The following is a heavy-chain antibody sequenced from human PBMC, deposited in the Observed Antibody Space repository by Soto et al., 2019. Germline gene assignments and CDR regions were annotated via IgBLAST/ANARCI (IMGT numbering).Heavy chain of an antibody. D-gene: IGHD6-19*01. Sequence: SVKVSFKASGYTFTRYDIHWVRQAAGQGLEWMGWMNPNSGNTDYAQKFQGRVTMTRNTSISTAYMELSSLRSEDTAVYYCARGQWLGIYYYYGMDVWGQGTTVTVSS. CDR1: GYTFTRYD. CDR2: MNPNSGNT. CDR3: ARGQWLGIYYYYGMDV. V-gene: IGHV1-8*01. J-gene: IGHJ6*02.